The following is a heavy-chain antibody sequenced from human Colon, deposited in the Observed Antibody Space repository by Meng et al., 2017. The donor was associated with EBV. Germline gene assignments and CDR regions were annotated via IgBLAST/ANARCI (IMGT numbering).Heavy chain of an antibody. J-gene: IGHJ2*01. CDR1: GYTFINYA. V-gene: IGHV7-4-1*02. Sequence: QVQRVQSGSELKKSGASVKVSCKASGYTFINYAINWVRQAPGQGLEWMGWINTHTGNPTYGQGFTGRFVLSSDTSVSTANLQISSLKAEDTAVYYCARGGPYPDSSGFHWYFDLWGRGTLVTVSS. CDR3: ARGGPYPDSSGFHWYFDL. D-gene: IGHD3-22*01. CDR2: INTHTGNP.